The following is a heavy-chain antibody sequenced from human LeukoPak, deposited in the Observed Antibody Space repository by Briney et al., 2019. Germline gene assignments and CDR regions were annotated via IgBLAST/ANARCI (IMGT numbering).Heavy chain of an antibody. CDR1: GYTFTGYY. J-gene: IGHJ4*02. V-gene: IGHV1-2*02. CDR3: ASLVGLYYFDY. CDR2: INPNSGGT. D-gene: IGHD1-26*01. Sequence: ASVKVSCKASGYTFTGYYMHWVRQAPGQGLEWMGWINPNSGGTNYAQKFQGRVTMTRDTSISTAYLQWSSLKASDTAMYYCASLVGLYYFDYWGQGTLVTVSS.